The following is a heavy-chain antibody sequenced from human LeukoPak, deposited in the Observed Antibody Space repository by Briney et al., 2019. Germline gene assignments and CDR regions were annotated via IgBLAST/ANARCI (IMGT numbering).Heavy chain of an antibody. V-gene: IGHV4-34*01. CDR2: INHSGST. J-gene: IGHJ4*02. CDR3: VTYYFDSSGPKKNY. CDR1: GGSINSDGYY. Sequence: SETLSLTCTVSGGSINSDGYYWTWLRQPPGKGLEWIGEINHSGSTNYNPSLKSRVTISVDTSKKQFSLKLSSVTAADTAVYYCVTYYFDSSGPKKNYWGQGTLVTVSS. D-gene: IGHD3-22*01.